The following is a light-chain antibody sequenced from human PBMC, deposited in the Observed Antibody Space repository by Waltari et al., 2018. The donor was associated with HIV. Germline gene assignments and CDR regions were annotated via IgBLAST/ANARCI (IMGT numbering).Light chain of an antibody. V-gene: IGKV3-15*01. Sequence: IVLTQSPGTLSLSPGERGTLSCRASQSVSSDLAWFQQKPDQAPRLLIYGASTRATGVPGRFSGSGSGTEFTLTISSLQSEDFAVYYCQQYNNWPPWTFGQGTKVQIK. CDR2: GAS. CDR1: QSVSSD. J-gene: IGKJ1*01. CDR3: QQYNNWPPWT.